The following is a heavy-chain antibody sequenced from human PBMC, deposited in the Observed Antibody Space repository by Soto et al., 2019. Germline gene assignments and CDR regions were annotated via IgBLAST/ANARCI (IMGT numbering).Heavy chain of an antibody. V-gene: IGHV1-18*01. CDR2: SSGYNGNT. CDR1: GYTFTSYG. D-gene: IGHD2-21*02. CDR3: ARDKGAYSGGDCYSTGFAP. J-gene: IGHJ5*02. Sequence: QVQLVQSGAEVKKPGASVKVSCKASGYTFTSYGISWVRQAPGQGLEWMGWSSGYNGNTNYAQKLQGRVTMTRATATSTAYLALRSLRSDDTAVYCCARDKGAYSGGDCYSTGFAPWGQGTLVTVSS.